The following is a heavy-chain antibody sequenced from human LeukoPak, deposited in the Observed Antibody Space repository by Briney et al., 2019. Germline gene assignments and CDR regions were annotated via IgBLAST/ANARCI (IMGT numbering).Heavy chain of an antibody. V-gene: IGHV3-73*01. CDR2: IRSKANSYAT. Sequence: GGSLRLSCAASGFTFSGSAMHWVRQASGKGLEWVGRIRSKANSYATAYAASVKGRFTISRDDSKSTAYLQMSSLKTEDTAVYYCTSAIGGVIADIDYWGQGTLVTVSS. CDR1: GFTFSGSA. D-gene: IGHD3-16*02. J-gene: IGHJ4*02. CDR3: TSAIGGVIADIDY.